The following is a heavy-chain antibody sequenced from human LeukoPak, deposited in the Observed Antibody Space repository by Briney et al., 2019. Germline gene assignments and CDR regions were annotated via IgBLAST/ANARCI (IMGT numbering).Heavy chain of an antibody. CDR2: IRSRANTYAT. D-gene: IGHD3-3*01. CDR1: GFTFSGSA. CDR3: TSRRAGYYDFWSGYYFDH. J-gene: IGHJ4*02. V-gene: IGHV3-73*01. Sequence: PGGSLRLSCAASGFTFSGSAIHWVRQASGKGLEWVGRIRSRANTYATAYAASVKGRFTISRDDSKNTAYLQMNSLKTEDTAVYYCTSRRAGYYDFWSGYYFDHWGQGTLVTVSS.